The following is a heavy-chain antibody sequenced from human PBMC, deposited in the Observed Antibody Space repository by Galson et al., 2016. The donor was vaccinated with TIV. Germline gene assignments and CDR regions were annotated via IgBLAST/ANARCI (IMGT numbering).Heavy chain of an antibody. J-gene: IGHJ6*02. Sequence: SLRLSCAASGFIVDDNYMTWIRQAPGKGLEWVSVIYGDGRTYYTDSVRGRFTISRDSSKNTLYLQMNSLRDEDTAVYYCARDRYYDARGYYYYYYGMDVWGQGTTVIVSS. CDR1: GFIVDDNY. CDR2: IYGDGRT. CDR3: ARDRYYDARGYYYYYYGMDV. V-gene: IGHV3-53*01. D-gene: IGHD3-22*01.